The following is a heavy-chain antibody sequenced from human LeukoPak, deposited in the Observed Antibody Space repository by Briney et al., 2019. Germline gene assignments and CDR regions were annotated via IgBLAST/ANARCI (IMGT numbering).Heavy chain of an antibody. Sequence: SETLSLTCTVSGGSISSYYWSWIRQPPGKGLEWIGYIYYSGSTNYNPSLKSRVTMSVDTSKNQLSLELSSVTAADTALYYCAGRDKSGYYNYWGQGTLVTVSS. V-gene: IGHV4-59*08. CDR2: IYYSGST. J-gene: IGHJ4*02. CDR3: AGRDKSGYYNY. D-gene: IGHD3-22*01. CDR1: GGSISSYY.